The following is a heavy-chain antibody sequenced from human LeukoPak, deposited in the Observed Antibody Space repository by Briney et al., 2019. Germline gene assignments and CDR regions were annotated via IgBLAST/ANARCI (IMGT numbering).Heavy chain of an antibody. CDR3: ARGGWTQDY. Sequence: GGSLRLSCLVSGFTFRTPWMSWVRQAPGKGLEWVANIKHDGNEKYYVDSVKGRFNISRDNAKDSLYLQMNSLRAEDTAVYYCARGGWTQDYWGQGTLVTVSS. J-gene: IGHJ4*02. CDR1: GFTFRTPW. V-gene: IGHV3-7*04. CDR2: IKHDGNEK. D-gene: IGHD6-19*01.